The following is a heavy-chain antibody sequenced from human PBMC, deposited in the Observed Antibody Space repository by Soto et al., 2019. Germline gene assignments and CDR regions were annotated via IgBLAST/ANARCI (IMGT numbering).Heavy chain of an antibody. D-gene: IGHD1-1*01. CDR2: IAYDGRNK. Sequence: QVQLVESGGGVVQPGRSLRLSCAASGLTFSSYAMHWVRQAPGKGLEWVAVIAYDGRNKYYAGSVKGRVTISRDNSKNALYLQMICLRIEDTAVYCCARELERVFDFWGQGTLVTVSS. CDR1: GLTFSSYA. V-gene: IGHV3-30*04. CDR3: ARELERVFDF. J-gene: IGHJ4*02.